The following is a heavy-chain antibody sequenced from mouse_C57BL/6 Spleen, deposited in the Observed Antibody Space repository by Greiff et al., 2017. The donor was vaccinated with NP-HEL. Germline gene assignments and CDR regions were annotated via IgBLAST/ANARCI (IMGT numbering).Heavy chain of an antibody. CDR3: TRDQSTTVVAPYAMDY. CDR1: GFTFSSYA. CDR2: ISSGGDYI. Sequence: EVQLVESGEGLVKPGGSLKLSCAASGFTFSSYAMSWVRQTPEKRLEWVAYISSGGDYIYYADTVKGRFTISRDNARNTLYLQMSSLKSEDTAMYYCTRDQSTTVVAPYAMDYWGQGTSVTVSS. D-gene: IGHD1-1*01. V-gene: IGHV5-9-1*02. J-gene: IGHJ4*01.